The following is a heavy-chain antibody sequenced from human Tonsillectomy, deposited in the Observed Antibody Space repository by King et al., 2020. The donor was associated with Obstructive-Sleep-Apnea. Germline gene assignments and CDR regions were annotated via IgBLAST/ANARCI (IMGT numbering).Heavy chain of an antibody. V-gene: IGHV4-39*01. J-gene: IGHJ4*02. CDR3: ARRRGGSSSGWYDLFDY. CDR1: GASITGNNYY. CDR2: FSSGENP. D-gene: IGHD6-19*01. Sequence: LQLQESGPGLVKPSETLSLTCTVSGASITGNNYYWAWLRQPPGKGLQWICSFSSGENPSYNPSLRSLVTIPVGSSRTPFSLKLTSVTAADTATYYWARRRGGSSSGWYDLFDYWGQGTLVTVSS.